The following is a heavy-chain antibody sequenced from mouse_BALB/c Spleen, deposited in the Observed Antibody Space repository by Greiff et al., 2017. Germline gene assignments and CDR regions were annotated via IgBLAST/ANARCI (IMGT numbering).Heavy chain of an antibody. V-gene: IGHV7-3*02. CDR2: IRNKANGYTT. J-gene: IGHJ4*01. D-gene: IGHD4-1*01. CDR3: ARDIRLTGLYAMDY. Sequence: EVKLVESRGGLVQPGGSLRLSCATSGFTFTDYYMSWVRQPPGKALEWLGFIRNKANGYTTEYSASVKGRFTISRDNSQSILYLQMNTLRAEDSATYYCARDIRLTGLYAMDYWGQGTSVTVSS. CDR1: GFTFTDYY.